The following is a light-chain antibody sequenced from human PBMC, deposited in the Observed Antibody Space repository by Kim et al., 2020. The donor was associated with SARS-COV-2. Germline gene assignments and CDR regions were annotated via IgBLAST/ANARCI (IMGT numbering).Light chain of an antibody. V-gene: IGLV3-1*01. Sequence: SSDLTQPPSVSVSPGQTASITCSGDKLGDKYACWYQQKPGQSPVLVIYQDSKRPSGIPERFSGSNSGNTATLTISGTHAMDEADYYCQAWDSSTVVFGGGTQLTVL. CDR2: QDS. CDR3: QAWDSSTVV. CDR1: KLGDKY. J-gene: IGLJ2*01.